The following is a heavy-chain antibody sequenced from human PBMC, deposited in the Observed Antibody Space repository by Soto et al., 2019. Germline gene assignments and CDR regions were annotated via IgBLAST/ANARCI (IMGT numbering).Heavy chain of an antibody. J-gene: IGHJ6*02. CDR3: ASDYGDRGDYYYYGMDV. CDR1: GYTFTSYG. D-gene: IGHD4-17*01. Sequence: QVQLVQSGAEVKKPGASVKVSCKASGYTFTSYGISWVRQAPGQGLEWMGWISGYNGDTNYAQKLQGRVTMTTDTSTSTAYMELRSLRSDDTAVYYCASDYGDRGDYYYYGMDVWGQGTTVTVSS. V-gene: IGHV1-18*04. CDR2: ISGYNGDT.